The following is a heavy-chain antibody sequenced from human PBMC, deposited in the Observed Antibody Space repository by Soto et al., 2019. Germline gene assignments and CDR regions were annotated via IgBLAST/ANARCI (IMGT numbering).Heavy chain of an antibody. CDR1: GGTFSIYT. J-gene: IGHJ5*02. CDR2: SA. CDR3: AREGPPDIAWFDP. V-gene: IGHV1-69*01. Sequence: QVQLVQSGAEVKKPGSSVKVSCMASGGTFSIYTISWVRQAPGQGLEWMGGSANSAQKLQGRLTVTADESTSTVYLELSSLTSEDTAVYYCAREGPPDIAWFDPWGQGTLVSVSS. D-gene: IGHD2-15*01.